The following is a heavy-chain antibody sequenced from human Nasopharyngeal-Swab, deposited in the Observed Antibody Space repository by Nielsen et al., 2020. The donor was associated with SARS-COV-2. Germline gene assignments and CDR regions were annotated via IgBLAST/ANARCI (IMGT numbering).Heavy chain of an antibody. CDR3: TTVRSSSLIDP. CDR2: IKSKTDGGTT. Sequence: GGSLRLSCAASAFSFSNAWMSWVRQAPGKGLEWVGRIKSKTDGGTTDYAATVKGRFTISRDDSKNTLYLQMNSLKTEDTAVYYCTTVRSSSLIDPWGQGTLVTVSS. CDR1: AFSFSNAW. V-gene: IGHV3-15*01. D-gene: IGHD6-13*01. J-gene: IGHJ5*02.